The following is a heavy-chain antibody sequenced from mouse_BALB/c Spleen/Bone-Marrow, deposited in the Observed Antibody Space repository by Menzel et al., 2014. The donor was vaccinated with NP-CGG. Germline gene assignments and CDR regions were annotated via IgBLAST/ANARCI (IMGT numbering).Heavy chain of an antibody. CDR2: ISNGGGST. CDR3: ARHNYDETWFAY. J-gene: IGHJ3*01. Sequence: EVKVVDSGGGLVQPGGSLKLSCATSGFTFSDYYMYWVRQTPEKRLEWVAYISNGGGSTYYPDTVKGRFTISRDNAKNTLYLQMSRLKSEDTAMYYCARHNYDETWFAYWGQGTLVTVSA. CDR1: GFTFSDYY. V-gene: IGHV5-12*02. D-gene: IGHD2-4*01.